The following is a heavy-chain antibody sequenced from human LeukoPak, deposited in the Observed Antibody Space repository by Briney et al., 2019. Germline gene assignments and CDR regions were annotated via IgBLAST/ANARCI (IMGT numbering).Heavy chain of an antibody. CDR2: IIPIFGTA. V-gene: IGHV1-69*13. CDR1: GGAFSSYA. CDR3: ALHTYYDSSGYYRYYYYGMDV. J-gene: IGHJ6*02. Sequence: SVKVSCKASGGAFSSYAISWVRQAPGQGLEWMGGIIPIFGTANYAQKFQGRVTITADESTSTAYMELSSLRSEDTAVYYCALHTYYDSSGYYRYYYYGMDVWGQGTTVTVSS. D-gene: IGHD3-22*01.